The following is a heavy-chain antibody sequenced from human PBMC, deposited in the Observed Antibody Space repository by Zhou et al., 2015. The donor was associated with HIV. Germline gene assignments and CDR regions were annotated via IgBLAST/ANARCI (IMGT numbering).Heavy chain of an antibody. CDR2: MNPNSGNT. V-gene: IGHV1-8*01. Sequence: QVQLVQSGAEVKKPGASVKVSCKASGYTFSNYDINWVRQATGQGLEWMGWMNPNSGNTGYAQKFQGRITMTRNTSITTAYMELSSLRSEDTAVYYCARGILVGYAVGYYFDYWGQGTLVTASS. CDR1: GYTFSNYD. CDR3: ARGILVGYAVGYYFDY. J-gene: IGHJ4*02. D-gene: IGHD3-16*01.